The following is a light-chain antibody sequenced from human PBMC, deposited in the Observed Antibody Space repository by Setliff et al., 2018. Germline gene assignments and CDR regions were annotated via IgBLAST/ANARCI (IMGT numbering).Light chain of an antibody. J-gene: IGLJ2*01. CDR2: NND. CDR3: AARDDILSSLV. CDR1: NSNIGSNY. V-gene: IGLV1-47*01. Sequence: GSQSSRITISCSGSNSNIGSNYVYWYQHLPGTAPTLLIYNNDRWPSGVPGRFFGSKSGTSASLAISGLRSEDEADYFCAARDDILSSLVFGGGTKVTVL.